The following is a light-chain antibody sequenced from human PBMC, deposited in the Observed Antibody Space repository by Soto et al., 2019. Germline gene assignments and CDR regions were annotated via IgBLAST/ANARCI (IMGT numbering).Light chain of an antibody. J-gene: IGLJ1*01. CDR1: GNDVGAYNY. CDR2: DVA. CDR3: CSYAGGYTYL. V-gene: IGLV2-11*03. Sequence: SLSASTGDRVTISCTGTGNDVGAYNYVSWYQQHPGRPPKLMIYDVARWPSGVPDRFSGSKSGNTASLTISGLQAEDEADYFCCSYAGGYTYLFGTGTKVTVL.